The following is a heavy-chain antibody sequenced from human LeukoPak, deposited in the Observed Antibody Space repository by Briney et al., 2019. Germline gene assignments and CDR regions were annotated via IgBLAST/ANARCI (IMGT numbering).Heavy chain of an antibody. D-gene: IGHD3-10*01. J-gene: IGHJ3*02. Sequence: GGSLRLSCAASGFTFSTYAMSWVRQAPGKGLEWVSAISGSGGSTYYADSVEGRFTISRDNSKNTLYLQMNSLRAEDTAVYYCAKDRLYTYYGSGSFIWGQGTMVTVSS. CDR1: GFTFSTYA. CDR2: ISGSGGST. CDR3: AKDRLYTYYGSGSFI. V-gene: IGHV3-23*01.